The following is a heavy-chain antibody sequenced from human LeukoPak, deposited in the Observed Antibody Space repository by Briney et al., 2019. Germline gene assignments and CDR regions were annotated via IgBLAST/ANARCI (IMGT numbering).Heavy chain of an antibody. D-gene: IGHD3-10*01. CDR3: ARDDYGSGSWSDY. CDR2: NIWSGGST. J-gene: IGHJ4*02. CDR1: GFTFEDYG. Sequence: GASVRLSCAAWGFTFEDYGMRLRRQAPGEGLGWGSGNIWSGGSTGYADSVKGRFTITRDNAKNSLYLQMTSVRAEATALYYCARDDYGSGSWSDYWGQGTLVTVSS. V-gene: IGHV3-20*04.